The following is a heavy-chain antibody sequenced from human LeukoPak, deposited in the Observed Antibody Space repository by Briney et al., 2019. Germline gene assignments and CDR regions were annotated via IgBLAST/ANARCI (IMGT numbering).Heavy chain of an antibody. J-gene: IGHJ4*02. CDR3: ARDKGADEGSKFDY. Sequence: GGSLRLSCAASGFTFSSYWMSWVRQAPGKGLEWVANIKQDGSEKYYVDSVKGRFTISRDNAKNSLYLQMNSLRAEDAAVYYCARDKGADEGSKFDYWGQGTLVTVSS. V-gene: IGHV3-7*03. CDR1: GFTFSSYW. D-gene: IGHD1-26*01. CDR2: IKQDGSEK.